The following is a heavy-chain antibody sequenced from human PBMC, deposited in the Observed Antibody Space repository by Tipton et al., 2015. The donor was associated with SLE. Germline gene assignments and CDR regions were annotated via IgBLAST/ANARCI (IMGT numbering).Heavy chain of an antibody. CDR1: GFTFSSYA. J-gene: IGHJ6*02. CDR3: ARAHNSIAAAGIYYYYGMDV. CDR2: ISSNGGST. Sequence: SLRLSCAASGFTFSSYAMHWVRQAPGKGLEYVSAISSNGGSTYYADSVKGRFTISRDNSKNTLYLQMGSLRAEDMAVYYCARAHNSIAAAGIYYYYGMDVWGQGTTVTVSS. D-gene: IGHD6-13*01. V-gene: IGHV3-64*02.